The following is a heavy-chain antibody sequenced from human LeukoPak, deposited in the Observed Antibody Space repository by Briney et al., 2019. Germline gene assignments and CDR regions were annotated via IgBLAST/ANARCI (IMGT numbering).Heavy chain of an antibody. CDR2: ISYDGSNK. D-gene: IGHD3-22*01. CDR1: GFTFSSYA. V-gene: IGHV3-30-3*01. Sequence: GGSLRLSCAASGFTFSSYAMHWVRQAPGKGLEWVAVISYDGSNKYYTDSVKGRFTISRDNSKNTLYLQMNSLRAEDTAVYYCARETYYYDSSGYYLGYWGQGTLVTVSS. CDR3: ARETYYYDSSGYYLGY. J-gene: IGHJ4*02.